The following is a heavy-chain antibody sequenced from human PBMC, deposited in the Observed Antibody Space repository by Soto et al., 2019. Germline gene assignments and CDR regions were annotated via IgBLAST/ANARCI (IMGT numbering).Heavy chain of an antibody. V-gene: IGHV4-30-4*01. Sequence: QVQLQESGPGLVKPSQTLSLTCTVSGGSISSGDYYWSWIRQPPGKGLEWIGFIYYSGGTYYKPSLKSRVTISVDTSKNKFSLNLSSVTAADTAGYYCARASTGELWVYANWFDPWGPGTLVTVSS. J-gene: IGHJ5*02. D-gene: IGHD3-16*01. CDR1: GGSISSGDYY. CDR2: IYYSGGT. CDR3: ARASTGELWVYANWFDP.